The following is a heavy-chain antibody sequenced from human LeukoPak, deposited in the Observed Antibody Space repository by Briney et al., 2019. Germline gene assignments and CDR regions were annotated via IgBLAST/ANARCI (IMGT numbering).Heavy chain of an antibody. CDR3: ARMAMVRGVIHYYMDV. V-gene: IGHV1-69*06. D-gene: IGHD3-10*01. Sequence: ASVKVSCKASGGTFSSYAISWVRQAPGQGLEWMGGIIPIFGTANYAQKFQGRVTITADKSTSTAYMELSSLRSEDTAVYYCARMAMVRGVIHYYMDVWGKGTTVTVSS. CDR1: GGTFSSYA. J-gene: IGHJ6*03. CDR2: IIPIFGTA.